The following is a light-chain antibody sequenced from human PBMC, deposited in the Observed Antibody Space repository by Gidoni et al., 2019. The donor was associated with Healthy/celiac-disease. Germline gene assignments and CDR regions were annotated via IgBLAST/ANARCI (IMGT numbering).Light chain of an antibody. Sequence: SYVLTQPPSVSVAPGQTARITCGGNNIGSKSLHWYQQKPGQAPVLVVYDASDRPSGIPERFSGSNSGNTATLTISRVEAGDEADYYCQVWDSSSDHPIFGTGTKVTVL. J-gene: IGLJ1*01. CDR2: DAS. CDR3: QVWDSSSDHPI. CDR1: NIGSKS. V-gene: IGLV3-21*02.